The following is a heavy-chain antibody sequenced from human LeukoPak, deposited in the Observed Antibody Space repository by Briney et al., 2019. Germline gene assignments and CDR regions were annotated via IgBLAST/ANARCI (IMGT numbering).Heavy chain of an antibody. J-gene: IGHJ6*03. D-gene: IGHD2-2*01. Sequence: ASVKVSCKASGYTFTGYYMHWVRQAPGQGLEWMGWINPNSGGTNYAQKFQGRVTMTRDTSISTAYMELSRLRSDDTAVYYCARGPIIDIAIVPAADEYYYMDVWGKGTTVTVSS. CDR1: GYTFTGYY. V-gene: IGHV1-2*02. CDR2: INPNSGGT. CDR3: ARGPIIDIAIVPAADEYYYMDV.